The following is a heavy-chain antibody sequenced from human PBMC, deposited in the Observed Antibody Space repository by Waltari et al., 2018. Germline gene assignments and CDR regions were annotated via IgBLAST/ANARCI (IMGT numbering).Heavy chain of an antibody. CDR3: AKDEITIFGVVIRDYFDY. CDR1: GFTFSSYA. J-gene: IGHJ4*02. V-gene: IGHV3-23*01. Sequence: EVQLLESGGGLVQPGGSLRLSCAASGFTFSSYAMIWFRQAPGKRLAWVSAISGSGGSTYYADSVKGRFTISRDNSKNTLYLQMNSLRAEDTAVYYCAKDEITIFGVVIRDYFDYWGQGTLVTVSS. D-gene: IGHD3-3*01. CDR2: ISGSGGST.